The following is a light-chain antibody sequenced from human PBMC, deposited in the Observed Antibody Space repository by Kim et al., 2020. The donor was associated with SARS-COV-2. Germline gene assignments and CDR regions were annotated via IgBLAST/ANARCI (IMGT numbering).Light chain of an antibody. V-gene: IGKV3-20*01. J-gene: IGKJ2*01. Sequence: EIVLTQSPGTLSLSPGERATLSCRASQRVSSTYIAWYQQKPGQAPRLLISRASSRATGIPDRFSGSGSGTDFTLTVSRLDPEDVAVYYCKQYSTTPWTFGQGTKLRS. CDR3: KQYSTTPWT. CDR2: RAS. CDR1: QRVSSTY.